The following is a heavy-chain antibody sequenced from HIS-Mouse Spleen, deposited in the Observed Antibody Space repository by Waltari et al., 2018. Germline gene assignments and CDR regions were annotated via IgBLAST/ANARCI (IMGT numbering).Heavy chain of an antibody. CDR1: GGSFSGYY. CDR3: ARGSGTNAFDI. Sequence: QVQLQQWGAGLLKPSETLSLTCAVYGGSFSGYYWSWIRQPPGKGLEWIGEINHRGSTNSTPSLKSRVTISVDTSKNQFSLKLSSVTAADTAVYYCARGSGTNAFDIWGQGTMVTVSS. J-gene: IGHJ3*02. CDR2: INHRGST. V-gene: IGHV4-34*01. D-gene: IGHD1-26*01.